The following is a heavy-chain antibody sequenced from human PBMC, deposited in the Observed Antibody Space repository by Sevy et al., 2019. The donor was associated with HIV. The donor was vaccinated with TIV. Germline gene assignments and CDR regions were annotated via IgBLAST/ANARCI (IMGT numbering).Heavy chain of an antibody. D-gene: IGHD3-3*01. V-gene: IGHV1-8*01. CDR3: ARGPYDFSPEYYYYYGMDV. Sequence: ASVKVSCKASGYIFTNYEINWVRQATGQGLEWLGRMNPDSGNTDDSQKFQGRVTMTRNTSISTAYMELSSLRSEDTAVYFCARGPYDFSPEYYYYYGMDVWGQGTPVTVSS. CDR1: GYIFTNYE. J-gene: IGHJ6*02. CDR2: MNPDSGNT.